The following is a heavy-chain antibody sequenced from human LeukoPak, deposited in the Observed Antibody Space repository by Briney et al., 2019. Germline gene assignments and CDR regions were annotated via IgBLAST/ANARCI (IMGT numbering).Heavy chain of an antibody. CDR3: ARLVCSSTSCYADTEFDY. CDR1: GGSISSSSYY. CDR2: IYYSGST. V-gene: IGHV4-39*01. D-gene: IGHD2-2*01. J-gene: IGHJ4*02. Sequence: PSETLSLTCTVSGGSISSSSYYWGWIRQPPGKGLEWIGNIYYSGSTYYNPSLKSRVTISLDTSKNQFSLKLSSVTAADTAVYYCARLVCSSTSCYADTEFDYWGQGTLVTVSS.